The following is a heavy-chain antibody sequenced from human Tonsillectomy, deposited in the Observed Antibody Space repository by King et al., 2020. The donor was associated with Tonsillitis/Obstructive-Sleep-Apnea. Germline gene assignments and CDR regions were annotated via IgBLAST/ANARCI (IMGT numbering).Heavy chain of an antibody. CDR3: ARGHYGLDV. Sequence: VQLVESGGGLVQPGGSLRLSCAASGFKFKNYWMSWVRQAPGKGLEWVAYIKQDGSDKYYVDSVKGRFTISRDNGRSSLYLQMSSLRAEDTALYYCARGHYGLDVWGQGTTVIVS. J-gene: IGHJ6*02. CDR1: GFKFKNYW. V-gene: IGHV3-7*03. CDR2: IKQDGSDK.